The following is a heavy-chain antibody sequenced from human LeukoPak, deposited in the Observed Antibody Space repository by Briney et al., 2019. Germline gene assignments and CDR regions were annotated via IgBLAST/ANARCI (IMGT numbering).Heavy chain of an antibody. Sequence: GASLQISCKGSGYNFTIYWIGWVRQLPGKGLEWMGIIYPGDSDTRYSPSFQGQVTISVDKSISTAYLQWSSLKVSDTAIYYCAIFDFLFGEIDNWFDPWGQGTQVTVSS. J-gene: IGHJ5*02. D-gene: IGHD3-16*01. CDR1: GYNFTIYW. V-gene: IGHV5-51*01. CDR3: AIFDFLFGEIDNWFDP. CDR2: IYPGDSDT.